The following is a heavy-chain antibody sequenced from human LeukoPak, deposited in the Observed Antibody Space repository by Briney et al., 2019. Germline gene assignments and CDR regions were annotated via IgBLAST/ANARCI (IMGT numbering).Heavy chain of an antibody. CDR3: ARDPPIAAAGTVGYYYYYGMDV. J-gene: IGHJ6*02. CDR1: GYTFTSYA. V-gene: IGHV1-3*01. D-gene: IGHD6-13*01. Sequence: ASVKVSCKASGYTFTSYAMHWVRQAPGQRLEWMGWINAGNGNTKYSQKFQGRVTITRDTSASTAYMELSSLRSEDTAVYYCARDPPIAAAGTVGYYYYYGMDVWGQGTTVTVSS. CDR2: INAGNGNT.